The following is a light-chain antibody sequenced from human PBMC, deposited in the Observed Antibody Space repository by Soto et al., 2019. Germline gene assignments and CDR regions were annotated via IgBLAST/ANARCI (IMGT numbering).Light chain of an antibody. CDR2: GAS. CDR1: QSVSSSS. J-gene: IGKJ3*01. V-gene: IGKV3-20*01. Sequence: EIVLTQSPGTLSLSPGERATLSCRASQSVSSSSLSCYQEKPAQPPRLFIYGASTRATGIPDSFSGSGSGTDFTLTISRLEAEDYAVYYCQHYGRSPLTFGPGTKVEIK. CDR3: QHYGRSPLT.